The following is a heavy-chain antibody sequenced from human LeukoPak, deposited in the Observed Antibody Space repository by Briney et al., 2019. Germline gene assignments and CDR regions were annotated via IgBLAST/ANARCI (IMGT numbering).Heavy chain of an antibody. CDR2: IDHSGST. D-gene: IGHD5-24*01. CDR1: GGSFSGYY. Sequence: SGTLSLTCAVYGGSFSGYYWSWIRQSPGKGLEWIGEIDHSGSTNYNPSLKSRVIISVDTSKNQFSLKVNSVTAADTALYYCASRRDGYVNPFDCWGQGTQVTVSS. CDR3: ASRRDGYVNPFDC. J-gene: IGHJ4*02. V-gene: IGHV4-34*01.